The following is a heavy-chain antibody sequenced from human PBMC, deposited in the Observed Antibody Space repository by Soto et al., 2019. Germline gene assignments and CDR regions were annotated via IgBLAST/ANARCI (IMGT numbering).Heavy chain of an antibody. CDR2: IKQDGSEK. V-gene: IGHV3-7*01. J-gene: IGHJ6*02. D-gene: IGHD6-6*01. CDR3: ARASSRPSYYYYGMDV. Sequence: EVQLVESGGGLVQPGGSLRLSCAASGFTFSSYWMSWVRQAPGKGLEWVANIKQDGSEKYYVDSAKGRFTISRDNAKNSLYLQMNSLRAEDTAVYYCARASSRPSYYYYGMDVWGQGTTVTVSS. CDR1: GFTFSSYW.